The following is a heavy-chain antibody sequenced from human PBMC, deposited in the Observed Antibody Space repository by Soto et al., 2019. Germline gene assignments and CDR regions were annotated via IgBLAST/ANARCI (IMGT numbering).Heavy chain of an antibody. CDR2: IYYGGST. V-gene: IGHV4-39*01. CDR3: ARLSNYYYHMDV. J-gene: IGHJ6*03. CDR1: GDSISSTSYN. Sequence: PSETLSLTCTVSGDSISSTSYNWGWIRQPPGKGLEWIGNIYYGGSTYYSPSLKSRVTTSVDTSKNQFSLRLSSVTAADTAVYYCARLSNYYYHMDVWGKGTTVTVS.